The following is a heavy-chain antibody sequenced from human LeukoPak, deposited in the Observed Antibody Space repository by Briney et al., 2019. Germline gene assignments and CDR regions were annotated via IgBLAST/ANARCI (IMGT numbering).Heavy chain of an antibody. J-gene: IGHJ5*02. CDR2: IYYSGST. CDR3: ARLHLDNWNYVAPNWFDP. CDR1: GGSISSSSYS. Sequence: SETLSLTCTVSGGSISSSSYSWGWIRQPPGKGLEWIGSIYYSGSTYYNPSLKSRVTISVDTSKNQFSLKLSSVTAADTAVYYCARLHLDNWNYVAPNWFDPWGQGTLVTVSS. D-gene: IGHD1-7*01. V-gene: IGHV4-39*01.